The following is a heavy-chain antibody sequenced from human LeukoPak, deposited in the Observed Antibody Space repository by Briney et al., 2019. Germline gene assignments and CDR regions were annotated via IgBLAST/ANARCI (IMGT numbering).Heavy chain of an antibody. D-gene: IGHD5-12*01. CDR1: GFTFSTYW. CDR2: INTDGSTT. Sequence: GGSLRLSCAGSGFTFSTYWMHWVRQAPGGGLVWVSGINTDGSTTSYADSVKGRFTISRVNAKNTVYLQMSSLRAEDTAVYYCAKESGYDVDLEYWGQGALVTVSS. V-gene: IGHV3-74*01. J-gene: IGHJ4*02. CDR3: AKESGYDVDLEY.